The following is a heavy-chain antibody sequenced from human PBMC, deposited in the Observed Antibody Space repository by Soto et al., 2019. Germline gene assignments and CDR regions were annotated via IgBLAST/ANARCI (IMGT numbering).Heavy chain of an antibody. CDR2: ISSDGANT. D-gene: IGHD2-8*01. CDR3: VSWVSRHFDN. Sequence: LLESGGGLVRPGGSLRLSCAVFGFTFNSRSSHAMSWLRQAPGKGPEWVSTISSDGANTHYAEFGRGRVTISKDTSRSAVDLHMNSLSAEDTAMYVCVSWVSRHFDNWGRGILVTVSS. J-gene: IGHJ4*02. CDR1: GFTFNSRSSHA. V-gene: IGHV3-23*01.